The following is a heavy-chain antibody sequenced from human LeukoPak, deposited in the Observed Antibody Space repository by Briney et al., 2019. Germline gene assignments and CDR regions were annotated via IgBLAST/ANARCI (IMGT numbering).Heavy chain of an antibody. CDR1: GFTVSSNS. CDR3: ARAAGEMATIRY. CDR2: IYSGGNT. V-gene: IGHV3-53*01. D-gene: IGHD5-24*01. Sequence: GGSLRLSCTVSGFTVSSNSMSWVRQAPGKGLEWVSFIYSGGNTHYSDSVKGRFTVSRDNAKNSLYLQMNSLRAEDTAVYYCARAAGEMATIRYWGQGTLVTVSS. J-gene: IGHJ4*02.